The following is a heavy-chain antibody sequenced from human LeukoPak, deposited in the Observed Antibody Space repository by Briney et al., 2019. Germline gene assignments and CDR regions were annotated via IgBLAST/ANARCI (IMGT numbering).Heavy chain of an antibody. J-gene: IGHJ6*02. CDR2: IYYSGST. Sequence: SSETLSLTCTVSGGSISNYYWSWIRQPPGKGLEWIGYIYYSGSTNYNPSLKSRVTISVDTSKNQFSLNLSSVTAADTAVYYCARASERHYYYGMDVWGQGTTVTVSS. V-gene: IGHV4-59*01. CDR1: GGSISNYY. CDR3: ARASERHYYYGMDV. D-gene: IGHD6-25*01.